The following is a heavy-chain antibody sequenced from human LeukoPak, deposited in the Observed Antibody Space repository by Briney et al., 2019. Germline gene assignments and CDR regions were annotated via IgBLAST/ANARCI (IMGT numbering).Heavy chain of an antibody. D-gene: IGHD3-10*01. Sequence: GGSLRLSCAASGLTFSGSAMHWVRQASGKGLEWVGRIRTNADSYATTYAASVKGRFTISRDDSKSTAYLQMNSLKTEDTAVYYCPRQDYYYDSGYINFDYWGQGTLATVSS. CDR2: IRTNADSYAT. CDR1: GLTFSGSA. J-gene: IGHJ4*02. V-gene: IGHV3-73*01. CDR3: PRQDYYYDSGYINFDY.